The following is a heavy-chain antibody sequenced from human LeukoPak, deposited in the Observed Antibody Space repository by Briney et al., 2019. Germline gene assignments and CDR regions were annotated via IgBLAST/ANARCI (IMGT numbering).Heavy chain of an antibody. V-gene: IGHV1-18*01. CDR3: ARVGGRYSSGYYYMDV. CDR1: GYTFTSYG. D-gene: IGHD6-19*01. J-gene: IGHJ6*03. CDR2: ISAYNGNT. Sequence: GASVKVSCKASGYTFTSYGISWVRQAPGQGLEWMGWISAYNGNTNYAQKLQGRVTMTTDTSTSTAYMERRSLRSDDTAVYYCARVGGRYSSGYYYMDVWGKGTTVTISS.